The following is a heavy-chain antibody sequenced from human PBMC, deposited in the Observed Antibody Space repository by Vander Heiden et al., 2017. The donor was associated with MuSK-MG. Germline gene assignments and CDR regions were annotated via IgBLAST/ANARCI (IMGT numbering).Heavy chain of an antibody. Sequence: QVHLVQSGAEVRMPGASLTVSCKASGYFFTNYYIHWVRQAPGQGLEWMGVIIPSSGVTTYAQNVQGRVTMTRDTSTSTVYMELSSLRFEDTAVYFCAREGSSGFYFFDSWGQGPLVTVSS. CDR3: AREGSSGFYFFDS. J-gene: IGHJ5*01. CDR1: GYFFTNYY. CDR2: IIPSSGVT. D-gene: IGHD3-22*01. V-gene: IGHV1-46*01.